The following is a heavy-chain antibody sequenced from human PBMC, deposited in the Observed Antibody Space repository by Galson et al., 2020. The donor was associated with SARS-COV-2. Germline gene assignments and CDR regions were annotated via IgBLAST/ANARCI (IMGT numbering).Heavy chain of an antibody. CDR1: GFTFSSYA. CDR2: ISYDGSTK. CDR3: ARETGDSSASHFDY. J-gene: IGHJ4*02. Sequence: GGSLRLSCAASGFTFSSYAMHWVRQAPGKGLEWVAIISYDGSTKYNADSAKGRFTISRDNSKNTLYLQMNSLRAEDTAVYYCARETGDSSASHFDYWGQGTLVTVSS. V-gene: IGHV3-30*04. D-gene: IGHD3-22*01.